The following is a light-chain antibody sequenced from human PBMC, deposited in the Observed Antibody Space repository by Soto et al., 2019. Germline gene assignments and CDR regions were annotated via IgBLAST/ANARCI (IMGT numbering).Light chain of an antibody. V-gene: IGKV1-39*01. CDR1: QSISNH. CDR3: QQSYSSPPT. J-gene: IGKJ1*01. CDR2: AAS. Sequence: DIRMTQSPSSLWRSLQDRVIVACCASQSISNHLNWYQQKPGKAPKLLIFAASSLQSGVPSRFSGSRSGPDFTLTISSLQPEDFATYYCQQSYSSPPTFGQGTKVDIK.